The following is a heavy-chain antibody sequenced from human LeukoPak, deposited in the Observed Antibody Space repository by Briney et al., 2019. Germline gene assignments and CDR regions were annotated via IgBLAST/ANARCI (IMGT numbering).Heavy chain of an antibody. CDR3: ARGGKCSDGKCYLIDY. J-gene: IGHJ4*02. CDR2: MSFDGSHE. CDR1: GLTFSDSA. V-gene: IGHV3-30*04. Sequence: GGSLTLSCVASGLTFSDSAMHWVRQAPGKGLEWVAIMSFDGSHERYGDSVKGRFTLSRDNSKNTLYLQINSLRTEDTAVYYCARGGKCSDGKCYLIDYWGQGTLVTVSS. D-gene: IGHD2-15*01.